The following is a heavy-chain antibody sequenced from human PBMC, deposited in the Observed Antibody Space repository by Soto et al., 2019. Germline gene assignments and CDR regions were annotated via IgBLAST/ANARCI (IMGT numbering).Heavy chain of an antibody. D-gene: IGHD2-21*02. Sequence: QVQLQQWGAGLLKPSETLSFTCAVYGGSFSGYYWSWIRQPPGKGLEWIGEINHSGSTNYNPSLKSRVTISVDTSKNQFSLKLSSVTAADTAVYYCARGHHIVVVTAGGPRERRFDLWGRGTLVTVSS. J-gene: IGHJ2*01. CDR3: ARGHHIVVVTAGGPRERRFDL. V-gene: IGHV4-34*01. CDR2: INHSGST. CDR1: GGSFSGYY.